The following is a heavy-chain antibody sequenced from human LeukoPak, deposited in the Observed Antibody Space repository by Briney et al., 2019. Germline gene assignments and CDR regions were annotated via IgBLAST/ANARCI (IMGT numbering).Heavy chain of an antibody. CDR2: ISGSGGST. J-gene: IGHJ4*02. D-gene: IGHD5-12*01. V-gene: IGHV3-23*01. CDR1: GLTFSSDG. CDR3: AIGRGGYDYRSDY. Sequence: GGSLRLSCAASGLTFSSDGLSWVRQAPGKGLEWVSGISGSGGSTYYADSVKGRFTISRDNSKNTLYLQMNSLRAEDTAVYYCAIGRGGYDYRSDYWGQGALVTVSP.